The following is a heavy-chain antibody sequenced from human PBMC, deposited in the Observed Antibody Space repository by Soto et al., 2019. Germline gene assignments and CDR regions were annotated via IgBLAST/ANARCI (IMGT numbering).Heavy chain of an antibody. V-gene: IGHV1-2*04. CDR3: ARAEVGDIVVVPAAIFAFDI. J-gene: IGHJ3*02. CDR2: INPNSGGT. D-gene: IGHD2-2*01. Sequence: ASVKVSCKASGYTFTGYYMHWVRQAPGQGLEWMGWINPNSGGTNYAQKFQGWVTMTRDTSISTAYMELSRLRSDDTAVYYCARAEVGDIVVVPAAIFAFDIWGQGTMVTVSS. CDR1: GYTFTGYY.